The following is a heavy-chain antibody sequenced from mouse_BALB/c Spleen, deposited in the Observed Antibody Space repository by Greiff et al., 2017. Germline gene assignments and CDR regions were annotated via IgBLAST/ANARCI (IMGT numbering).Heavy chain of an antibody. Sequence: VQVVESGAELVRPGTSVKVSCKASGYAFTNYLIEWVKQRPGQGLEWIGVINPGSGGTNYNEKFKGKATLTADKSSSTAYMQLSSLTSDDSAVYFCARSGGNYGAMDYWGQGTSVTVSS. D-gene: IGHD2-1*01. J-gene: IGHJ4*01. CDR3: ARSGGNYGAMDY. CDR2: INPGSGGT. V-gene: IGHV1-54*01. CDR1: GYAFTNYL.